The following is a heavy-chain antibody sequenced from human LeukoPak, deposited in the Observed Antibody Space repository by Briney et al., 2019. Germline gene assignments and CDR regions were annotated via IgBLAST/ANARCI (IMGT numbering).Heavy chain of an antibody. CDR2: IYYSGST. V-gene: IGHV4-31*03. D-gene: IGHD6-6*01. J-gene: IGHJ5*02. Sequence: SETLSLTCTVSGGSISSGGYYWSWIRQHPGKGLEWIGYIYYSGSTYHNPSLKSRVTISVDTSKNQFSLKLSSVTAADTAVYYCARGIAARQNWFDPWGQGTLVTVSS. CDR1: GGSISSGGYY. CDR3: ARGIAARQNWFDP.